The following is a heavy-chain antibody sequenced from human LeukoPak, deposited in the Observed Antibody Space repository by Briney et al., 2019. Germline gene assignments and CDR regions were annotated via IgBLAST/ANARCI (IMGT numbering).Heavy chain of an antibody. J-gene: IGHJ4*02. Sequence: SETLSLTCTVSGGSISSHYWSWIRQPPGKGLEWIGCIYYSGSTNYNPSLKSRVTISVDTSKNQFSLKLSSVTAADTAVYYCARASIAARQVDYWGQGTLVTVSS. V-gene: IGHV4-59*11. CDR3: ARASIAARQVDY. D-gene: IGHD6-6*01. CDR1: GGSISSHY. CDR2: IYYSGST.